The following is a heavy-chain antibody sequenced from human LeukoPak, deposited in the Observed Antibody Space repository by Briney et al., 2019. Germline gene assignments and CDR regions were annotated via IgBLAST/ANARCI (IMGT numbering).Heavy chain of an antibody. V-gene: IGHV3-13*01. CDR3: AREESGGDAFDI. CDR1: GFTFSAYD. D-gene: IGHD2/OR15-2a*01. CDR2: IGTADDT. Sequence: GGSLRLSCAASGFTFSAYDIHWVRQVPGNGLEWVSAIGTADDTYYVDSVKGRFTISRENAKNSLYLQMKSLRAGDTAVYYCAREESGGDAFDIWGQGTLVTVSS. J-gene: IGHJ3*02.